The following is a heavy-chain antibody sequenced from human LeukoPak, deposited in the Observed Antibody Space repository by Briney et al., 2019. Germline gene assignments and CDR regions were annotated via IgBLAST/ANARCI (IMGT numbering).Heavy chain of an antibody. V-gene: IGHV1-8*03. J-gene: IGHJ6*02. D-gene: IGHD6-19*01. CDR1: GYTFTSYG. CDR2: MNPKSGNT. Sequence: ASVKVSCKASGYTFTSYGISWVRQAPGQGLEWMGWMNPKSGNTGHAQKFQGRVTITRDTSISTVYMELSSLRSEDTAVYYCATGPTGFKRIAVAGTDYGMDVWGQGTTVTVSS. CDR3: ATGPTGFKRIAVAGTDYGMDV.